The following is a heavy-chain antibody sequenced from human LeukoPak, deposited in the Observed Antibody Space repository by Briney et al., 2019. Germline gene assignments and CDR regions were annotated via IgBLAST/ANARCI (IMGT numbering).Heavy chain of an antibody. CDR2: INSDGSST. Sequence: GGSLRLSCAASGFTFSSYWVHWVRQAPGKGLVWVSRINSDGSSTSYADSVKGRFTISRDNAKNTLYLQMNSLRAEDTAVYYCASGIVATISAYYYGMDVWGQGTTVTVSS. D-gene: IGHD5-12*01. CDR1: GFTFSSYW. J-gene: IGHJ6*02. V-gene: IGHV3-74*01. CDR3: ASGIVATISAYYYGMDV.